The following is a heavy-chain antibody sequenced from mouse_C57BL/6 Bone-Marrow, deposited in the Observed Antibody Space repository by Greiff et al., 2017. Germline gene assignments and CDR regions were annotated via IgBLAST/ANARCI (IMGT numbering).Heavy chain of an antibody. Sequence: QVQLKQSGAELMKPGASVTLSCKATGYTFTGYWIEWVKQRPGHGLEWLGEILPGSGSTNYNEKFKGKATFTADTSSNTAYMQLSSLTTEDSAIYYCAREGYYGSSYGDYFDYWGQGTTLTVSS. V-gene: IGHV1-9*01. D-gene: IGHD1-1*01. CDR1: GYTFTGYW. CDR2: ILPGSGST. J-gene: IGHJ2*01. CDR3: AREGYYGSSYGDYFDY.